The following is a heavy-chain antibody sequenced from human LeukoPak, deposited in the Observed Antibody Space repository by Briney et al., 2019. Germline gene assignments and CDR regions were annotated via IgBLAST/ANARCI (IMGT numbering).Heavy chain of an antibody. V-gene: IGHV3-21*01. CDR3: ARVVASRAADY. CDR2: ISSSTNYI. J-gene: IGHJ4*02. Sequence: PGGSLRLSCAASGFTFSSYSMNWVRQAPGKGLEWVSSISSSTNYIYYADSVKGRFTISRDNAKNSLYLQMNSLRAEDTAVYYCARVVASRAADYWGQGTLVTVSS. CDR1: GFTFSSYS. D-gene: IGHD2-15*01.